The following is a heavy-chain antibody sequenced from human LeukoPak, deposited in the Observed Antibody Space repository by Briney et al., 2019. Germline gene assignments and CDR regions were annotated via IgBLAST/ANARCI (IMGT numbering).Heavy chain of an antibody. D-gene: IGHD6-13*01. CDR3: ARQSEGETRKLVLVPP. CDR1: GGSIRSSSHY. J-gene: IGHJ5*02. CDR2: IYYSGST. Sequence: SETLSLTCTVSGGSIRSSSHYWGWVRQTPGKGLEWMGSIYYSGSTWYNPSLKTRVTMSVDTSKTQFSLKSSSVTAADTAVYYCARQSEGETRKLVLVPPWGQGNLVTVSS. V-gene: IGHV4-39*01.